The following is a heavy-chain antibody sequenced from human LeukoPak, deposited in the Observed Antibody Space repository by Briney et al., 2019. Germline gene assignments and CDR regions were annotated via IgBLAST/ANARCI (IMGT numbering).Heavy chain of an antibody. CDR2: IYYIGNT. Sequence: SETLPLTCTVSGGSISNYYWSWIRQPPGKGLEWIGYIYYIGNTKYNSSLKSRVTISVDTSKNQFSLNLSSVTAADTAVYYCARVTSWSGTNMDVWGKGTTVTVSS. CDR3: ARVTSWSGTNMDV. V-gene: IGHV4-59*01. CDR1: GGSISNYY. J-gene: IGHJ6*03. D-gene: IGHD3/OR15-3a*01.